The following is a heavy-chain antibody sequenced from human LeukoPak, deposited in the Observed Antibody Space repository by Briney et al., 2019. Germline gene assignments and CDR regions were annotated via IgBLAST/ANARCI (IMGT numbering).Heavy chain of an antibody. J-gene: IGHJ4*02. V-gene: IGHV7-4-1*02. CDR1: GYTFTSYA. CDR2: INTNTGNP. Sequence: ASVKVSCKASGYTFTSYAMNWVRQAPGQGLEWMGWINTNTGNPTYAQGFTGRFVFSLDTSVSTAYLQISSLKAEDTAVYYCARDAQHRYSSSWYGFDYWGQGTLVTVSS. CDR3: ARDAQHRYSSSWYGFDY. D-gene: IGHD6-13*01.